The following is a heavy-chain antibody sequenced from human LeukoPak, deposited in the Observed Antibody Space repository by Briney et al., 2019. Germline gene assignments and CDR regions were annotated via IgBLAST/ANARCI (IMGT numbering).Heavy chain of an antibody. CDR3: ARLWWEPRPHAFDI. J-gene: IGHJ3*02. CDR1: GFTFSSYA. V-gene: IGHV3-23*01. D-gene: IGHD1-26*01. CDR2: FSGSGGST. Sequence: QPGGSLRLSCAASGFTFSSYAMSWVRQAPGKGLEWVSTFSGSGGSTHYADSVKGRFTISRDNSKNTLYLQMNSLRAEDTAVYYCARLWWEPRPHAFDIWGQGTMVTVSS.